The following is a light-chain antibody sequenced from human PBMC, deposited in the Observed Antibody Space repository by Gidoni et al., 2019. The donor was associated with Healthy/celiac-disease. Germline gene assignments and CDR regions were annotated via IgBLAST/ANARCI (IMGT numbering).Light chain of an antibody. Sequence: DIQMTQSPSSLSASVGDRVTITGRASQSISSYLNWYQQKPGKAPKLVIYAASSLQSGVPSRLSGSGSGTDFTITISSLQPEDFATYYCQQSYSTPWTFGQGTKVEIK. CDR3: QQSYSTPWT. CDR2: AAS. CDR1: QSISSY. J-gene: IGKJ1*01. V-gene: IGKV1-39*01.